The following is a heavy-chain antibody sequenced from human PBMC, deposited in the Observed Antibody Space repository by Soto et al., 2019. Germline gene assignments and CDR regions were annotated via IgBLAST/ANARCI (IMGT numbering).Heavy chain of an antibody. CDR3: ARERKALELFDY. V-gene: IGHV4-59*01. CDR1: GDSISSYY. CDR2: IYYSGST. J-gene: IGHJ4*02. Sequence: SETLSLTCTVSGDSISSYYWSWIRQPPGKGLEWIGYIYYSGSTKYNPSLKSRVTISVDTSKNQFSLKLSSVTAADTAVYYCARERKALELFDYWGQGALVTVSS. D-gene: IGHD1-7*01.